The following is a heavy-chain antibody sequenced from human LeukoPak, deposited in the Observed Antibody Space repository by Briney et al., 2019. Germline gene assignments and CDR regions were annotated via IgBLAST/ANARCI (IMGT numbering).Heavy chain of an antibody. CDR2: IYHSGST. Sequence: TLSLTCAVSGGSISSGGYSWSWIRQPPGKGLEWIGYIYHSGSTYYNPSLKSRVTISVDTSKNQFSLKLSSVTAADTAMYYCARHRRKGNYNWTPFDAFDIWGQGTMVTVSS. CDR3: ARHRRKGNYNWTPFDAFDI. V-gene: IGHV4-30-2*03. CDR1: GGSISSGGYS. D-gene: IGHD1-20*01. J-gene: IGHJ3*02.